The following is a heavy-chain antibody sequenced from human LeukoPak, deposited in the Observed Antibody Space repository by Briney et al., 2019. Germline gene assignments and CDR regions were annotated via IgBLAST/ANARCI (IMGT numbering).Heavy chain of an antibody. Sequence: SVTVSCKASGGTFSSYAISWVRQAPGQGLEWMGGIIPIFGTANYAQKFQGRVTITADESTSTAYMELSSLRSEDTAVYYCARVGYSGYDYLFDYWGQGTLVTVSS. D-gene: IGHD5-12*01. J-gene: IGHJ4*02. CDR1: GGTFSSYA. V-gene: IGHV1-69*13. CDR3: ARVGYSGYDYLFDY. CDR2: IIPIFGTA.